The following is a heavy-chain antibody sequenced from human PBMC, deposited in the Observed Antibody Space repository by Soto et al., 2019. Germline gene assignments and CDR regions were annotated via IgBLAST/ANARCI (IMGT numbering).Heavy chain of an antibody. CDR3: ARQAIAVAQYYMAV. J-gene: IGHJ6*03. V-gene: IGHV5-51*01. D-gene: IGHD6-19*01. CDR1: GYSFTSYW. CDR2: IYPGDSDT. Sequence: GESLKISCKGSGYSFTSYWIGWVRQMPGKGLEWMGIIYPGDSDTRYSPSFQGQVTISADKSISTAYLQWSSLKASDTAMYYFARQAIAVAQYYMAVRGKGTTDPVSS.